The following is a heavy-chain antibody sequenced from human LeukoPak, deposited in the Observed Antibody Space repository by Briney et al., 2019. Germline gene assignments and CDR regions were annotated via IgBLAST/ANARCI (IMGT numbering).Heavy chain of an antibody. D-gene: IGHD3-16*02. J-gene: IGHJ4*02. CDR3: ARKTSAWVIYPFDY. CDR2: INHSGSS. V-gene: IGHV4-34*01. Sequence: SETLSLTCAVYGGSLSGYHWSWIRQPPGKGLEYIGEINHSGSSKYNSSLKSRVTISVDTSKNQFSLKLSSVTAADTAVYYCARKTSAWVIYPFDYWGQGTLVTVSS. CDR1: GGSLSGYH.